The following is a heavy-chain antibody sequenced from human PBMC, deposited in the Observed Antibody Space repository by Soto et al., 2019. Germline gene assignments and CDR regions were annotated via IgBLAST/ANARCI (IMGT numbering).Heavy chain of an antibody. CDR2: ISFDESSK. CDR1: GFTFSSYA. J-gene: IGHJ4*02. D-gene: IGHD4-17*01. Sequence: TGVSLLLSCAASGFTFSSYAMHWVRQAPGKGLEWVAVISFDESSKFYADSVKGRFTISRDNSKNTLYLQMNSLRAEDTAVYYCARDFSTTAPFDYWGQGTLVTVSS. V-gene: IGHV3-30-3*01. CDR3: ARDFSTTAPFDY.